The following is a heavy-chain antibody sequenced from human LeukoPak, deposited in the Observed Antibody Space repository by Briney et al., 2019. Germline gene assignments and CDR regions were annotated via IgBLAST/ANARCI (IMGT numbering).Heavy chain of an antibody. V-gene: IGHV4-4*07. CDR3: AGGLLWFGELRSGGYTYYMDV. CDR1: GGSISSYY. D-gene: IGHD3-10*01. CDR2: IYTSGST. Sequence: PSETLSLTCTVSGGSISSYYWSWIRQPAGKGLEWIGRIYTSGSTSYNPSLKSRVTISVDTSKSQFSLKPSSVTAADTAVYYCAGGLLWFGELRSGGYTYYMDVWGKGTTVTISS. J-gene: IGHJ6*03.